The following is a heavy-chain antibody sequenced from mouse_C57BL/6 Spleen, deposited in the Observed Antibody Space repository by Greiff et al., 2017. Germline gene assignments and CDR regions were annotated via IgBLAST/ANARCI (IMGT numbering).Heavy chain of an antibody. V-gene: IGHV5-12*01. D-gene: IGHD2-4*01. CDR2: ISNGGGST. J-gene: IGHJ4*01. Sequence: EVKLMESGGGLVQPGGSLKLSCAASGFTFSDYYMYWVRQTPEKRLEWVAYISNGGGSTDYPDTVKGRFTISRDNAKNTLYLQMSRLKSEDTAMYYCARDLYYDYDGGGYAMDYWGQGTSVTVSS. CDR3: ARDLYYDYDGGGYAMDY. CDR1: GFTFSDYY.